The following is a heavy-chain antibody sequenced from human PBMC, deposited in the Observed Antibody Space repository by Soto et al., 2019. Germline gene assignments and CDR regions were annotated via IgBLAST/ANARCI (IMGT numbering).Heavy chain of an antibody. J-gene: IGHJ6*01. Sequence: PGGSLGLSCAASSFTFRNYGMSWVRQGPGKGLEWVSGISPTGEQRFYVDSVKGRFFISRDNSQNTLSLEMSNLRADDTAVYYCAKRYGSGSYRDFNSYYGMDIWGQGTSVTVSS. V-gene: IGHV3-23*01. CDR3: AKRYGSGSYRDFNSYYGMDI. D-gene: IGHD3-10*01. CDR1: SFTFRNYG. CDR2: ISPTGEQR.